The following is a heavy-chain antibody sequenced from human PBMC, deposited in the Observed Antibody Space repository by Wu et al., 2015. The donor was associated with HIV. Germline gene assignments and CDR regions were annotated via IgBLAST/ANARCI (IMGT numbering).Heavy chain of an antibody. CDR3: ARDLPWDYGDYLGAFDI. CDR1: GYTFTGYY. J-gene: IGHJ3*02. V-gene: IGHV1-69*18. Sequence: QVHLVQSGAEVKKPGASVKVSCKASGYTFTGYYMHWVRQAPGQGLEWMGRIIPIFGTANYAQKFQGRVTITADESTSTAYMELSSLRSEDTAVYYCARDLPWDYGDYLGAFDIWGQGTMVTSLQ. CDR2: IIPIFGTA. D-gene: IGHD4-17*01.